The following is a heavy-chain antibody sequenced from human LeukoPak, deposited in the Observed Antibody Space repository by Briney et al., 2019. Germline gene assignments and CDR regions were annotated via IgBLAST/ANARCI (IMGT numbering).Heavy chain of an antibody. D-gene: IGHD6-6*01. CDR2: IYPGDSDT. CDR1: GYSFTSNW. V-gene: IGHV5-51*01. J-gene: IGHJ4*02. Sequence: GESLKISCKGSGYSFTSNWIGWVRQMPGKGLEWMGIIYPGDSDTRYRPSFQGQVTISADKSINTAYLQWSSLKASDTAVYYCARHVGEYGRSPFDCWGQGTLVTVSS. CDR3: ARHVGEYGRSPFDC.